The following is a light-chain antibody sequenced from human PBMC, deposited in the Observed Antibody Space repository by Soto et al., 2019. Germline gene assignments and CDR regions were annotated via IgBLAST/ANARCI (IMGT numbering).Light chain of an antibody. CDR2: DAS. CDR3: QQYNNWWT. Sequence: EIVLTQSPVTLSLSPGERATLSCRASQSVRTYLAWYQVKPGQAPRLLIYDASSRASGVPARFSGSGSGTELTLTISSLQSEDFAVYYCQQYNNWWTFGQGTKVDIK. CDR1: QSVRTY. V-gene: IGKV3D-15*01. J-gene: IGKJ1*01.